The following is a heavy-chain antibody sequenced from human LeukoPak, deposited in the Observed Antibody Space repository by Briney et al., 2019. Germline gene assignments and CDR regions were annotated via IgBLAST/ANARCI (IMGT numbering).Heavy chain of an antibody. CDR3: ATYSGYDRIFDY. CDR2: ISGSSNAI. J-gene: IGHJ4*02. D-gene: IGHD5-12*01. CDR1: TFTFSTSG. Sequence: GGSLRLSCVASTFTFSTSGMNWVRQAPGKGLECVSYISGSSNAINYAGSVKGRFTVSRDNAKNSLYLQMNSLRAEDTAVYYCATYSGYDRIFDYWGQGTLVTVSS. V-gene: IGHV3-48*01.